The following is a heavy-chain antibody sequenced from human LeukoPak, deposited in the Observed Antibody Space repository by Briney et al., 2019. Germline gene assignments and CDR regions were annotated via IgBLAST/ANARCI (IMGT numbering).Heavy chain of an antibody. D-gene: IGHD5-12*01. V-gene: IGHV3-23*01. CDR3: ARDGYNLFDY. J-gene: IGHJ4*02. CDR1: GFTFSTYA. Sequence: PGGSLRLSCAASGFTFSTYAVNWVRQAPGKGLEWVSTISGSGDSTYYADSVKGRFTISRDNAKNSLYLQMNSLRDEDTAVYYCARDGYNLFDYWGQGTLVTVSS. CDR2: ISGSGDST.